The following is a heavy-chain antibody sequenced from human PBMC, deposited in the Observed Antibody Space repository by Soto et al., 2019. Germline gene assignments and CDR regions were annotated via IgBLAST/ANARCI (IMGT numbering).Heavy chain of an antibody. CDR2: IIPIFGTA. J-gene: IGHJ6*02. Sequence: GASVKVSCKASGGTFSSYAISWVRQAPGQGLEWMGGIIPIFGTANYAQKFQDRVTITADESTSTAYMELSSLRSEDTAVYYCARELDILVFAAVLISTPLYGMDFWGPGTMVTVS. CDR3: ARELDILVFAAVLISTPLYGMDF. CDR1: GGTFSSYA. D-gene: IGHD2-2*01. V-gene: IGHV1-69*13.